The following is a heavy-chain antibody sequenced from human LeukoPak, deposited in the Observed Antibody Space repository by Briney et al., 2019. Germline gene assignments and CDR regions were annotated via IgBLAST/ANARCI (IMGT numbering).Heavy chain of an antibody. CDR1: GYSFTSYW. D-gene: IGHD3-9*01. CDR2: IYPGDSDT. J-gene: IGHJ6*02. Sequence: GESLKISCKGSGYSFTSYWIGWVRQMPGKGLEWMGNIYPGDSDTRYSPSFQGQVTISADKSISTAYLQWSSLKASDTAMYYCARQIPHYDILTGPTTYYYYGMDVWGQGTTVTVSS. V-gene: IGHV5-51*01. CDR3: ARQIPHYDILTGPTTYYYYGMDV.